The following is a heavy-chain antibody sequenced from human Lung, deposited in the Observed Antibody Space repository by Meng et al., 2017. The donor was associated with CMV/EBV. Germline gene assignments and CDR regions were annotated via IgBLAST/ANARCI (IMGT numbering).Heavy chain of an antibody. J-gene: IGHJ4*02. CDR3: ARVSAVAGTGGD. D-gene: IGHD6-19*01. CDR2: IDPNSGGT. CDR1: GYTFTGYY. V-gene: IGHV1-2*02. Sequence: CKASGYTFTGYYMHWVRQAPGQGLEWMGWIDPNSGGTNYAQKFQGRVTMTRDTSISTAYMELSRLRSDDTAVYYCARVSAVAGTGGDWGQGTLVTVSS.